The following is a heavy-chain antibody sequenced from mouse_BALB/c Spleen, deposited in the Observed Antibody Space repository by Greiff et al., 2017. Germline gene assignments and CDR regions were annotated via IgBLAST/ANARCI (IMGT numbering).Heavy chain of an antibody. V-gene: IGHV5-17*02. CDR1: GFTFSSFG. CDR2: ISSGSSTI. CDR3: ARRAYRYDRGYAMDY. J-gene: IGHJ4*01. D-gene: IGHD2-14*01. Sequence: EVKLVESGGGLVQPGGSRKLSCAASGFTFSSFGMHWVRQAPEKGLEWVAYISSGSSTIYYADTVKGRFTISRDNPKNTLFLQMTSLRSEDTAMYYCARRAYRYDRGYAMDYWGQGTSVTVSS.